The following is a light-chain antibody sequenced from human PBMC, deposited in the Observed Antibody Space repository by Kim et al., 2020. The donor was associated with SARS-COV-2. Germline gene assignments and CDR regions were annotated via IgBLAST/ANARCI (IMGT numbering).Light chain of an antibody. V-gene: IGKV3-20*01. CDR2: DAS. J-gene: IGKJ4*01. CDR1: QSVSSSN. Sequence: EIVLTQSPGTLSLSPGERATLSCRASQSVSSSNLAWYQQKPGQPPRLLMYDASSRATGIPDRFSGSGSGTDFTLTISRLEPEDFAVDYCQQYGSTPLTFGGGTKVDIK. CDR3: QQYGSTPLT.